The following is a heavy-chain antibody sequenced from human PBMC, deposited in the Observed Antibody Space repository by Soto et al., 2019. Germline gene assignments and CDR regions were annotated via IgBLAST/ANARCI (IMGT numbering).Heavy chain of an antibody. CDR2: IYPGDSDT. J-gene: IGHJ3*02. CDR3: AGPRVYTRRLEDPSDI. D-gene: IGHD2-8*01. V-gene: IGHV5-51*01. CDR1: GYIFTTDV. Sequence: GEALKISCKFSGYIFTTDVLSFVRQMPGKGLEYMVIIYPGDSDTRYSPSFQGQVTISADKSISTAYLQWTSLKASDTSIYYCAGPRVYTRRLEDPSDIWGKGKILTVSS.